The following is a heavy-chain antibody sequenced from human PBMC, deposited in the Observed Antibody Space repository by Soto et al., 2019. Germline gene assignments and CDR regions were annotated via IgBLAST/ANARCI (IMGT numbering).Heavy chain of an antibody. CDR2: ISGSGGST. D-gene: IGHD3-3*01. V-gene: IGHV3-23*01. J-gene: IGHJ4*02. Sequence: GGSLRLSCAASGFTFISYAMSWVRQAPGKGLEWVSAISGSGGSTYYADSVKGRFTISRDNSKNTLYLQMNSLRAEDTAVYYCAKEKTRITIFGTTLGYWGQGTLVTVSS. CDR1: GFTFISYA. CDR3: AKEKTRITIFGTTLGY.